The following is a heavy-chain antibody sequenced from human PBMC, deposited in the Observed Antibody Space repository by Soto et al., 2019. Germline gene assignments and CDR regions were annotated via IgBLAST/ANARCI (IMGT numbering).Heavy chain of an antibody. CDR1: GFTFSSYS. CDR2: LSYDEFNK. V-gene: IGHV3-30-3*01. Sequence: QVQLVESGGGVVQPGRSLRLSCAASGFTFSSYSMHWVRQAPGKGLEWVAVLSYDEFNKYYTESVKGRFTISRDSSKNTLYLQMDSLRVEDTAMYFCARPPRNWHDDPFADLWGQGTLVTVSS. J-gene: IGHJ5*02. CDR3: ARPPRNWHDDPFADL. D-gene: IGHD1-20*01.